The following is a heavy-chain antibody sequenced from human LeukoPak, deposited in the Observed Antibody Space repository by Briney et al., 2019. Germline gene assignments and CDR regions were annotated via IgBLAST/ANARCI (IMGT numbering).Heavy chain of an antibody. D-gene: IGHD5-24*01. Sequence: SETLSLTCTVSGGSISSYYWSWIRQPPGKGLEWIGYIYYSGSTNYNPSLKSRVTLSVDASKNQFSLKLSSVTAADTAVYYCARGAMTTTSTFDYWGQGTLVTVSS. V-gene: IGHV4-59*13. CDR2: IYYSGST. CDR3: ARGAMTTTSTFDY. J-gene: IGHJ4*02. CDR1: GGSISSYY.